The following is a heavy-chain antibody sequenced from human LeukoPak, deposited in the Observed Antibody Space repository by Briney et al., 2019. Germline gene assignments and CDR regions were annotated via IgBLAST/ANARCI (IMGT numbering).Heavy chain of an antibody. Sequence: GGSLRLSCAASGFTLSDYYMGWIRQAPGKGLEWISYMSASGTIINYADSVKGRFTISRDSAKKSLFLQMNSLRVDDTAVYYCARDHNYYGFSWGQGTLVTVSS. CDR2: MSASGTII. D-gene: IGHD3-10*01. J-gene: IGHJ5*02. CDR3: ARDHNYYGFS. V-gene: IGHV3-11*04. CDR1: GFTLSDYY.